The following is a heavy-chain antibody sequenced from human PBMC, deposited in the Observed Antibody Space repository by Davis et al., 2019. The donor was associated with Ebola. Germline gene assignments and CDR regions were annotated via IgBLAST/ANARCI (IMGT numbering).Heavy chain of an antibody. V-gene: IGHV3-74*01. Sequence: HTGGSLRLSCAASGFTISVYWMHWVRQVPGKGLGWVSRINSDGSSTSYADSVKGRFTISRDNAKNTLYLQMNSLRAEDTAVYYCARRDHFDYWGQGTLVTVSS. J-gene: IGHJ4*02. CDR1: GFTISVYW. CDR3: ARRDHFDY. CDR2: INSDGSST.